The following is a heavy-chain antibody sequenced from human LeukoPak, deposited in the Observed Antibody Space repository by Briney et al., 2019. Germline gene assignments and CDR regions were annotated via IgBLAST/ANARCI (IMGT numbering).Heavy chain of an antibody. CDR2: ISYDGSNK. V-gene: IGHV3-30*18. J-gene: IGHJ4*02. Sequence: GGSLRLSCAASGSTFSSYGMHWVRQAPGKGLEWVAVISYDGSNKYYADSVKGRFTISRDNSKNTLYLQMNSLRAEDTAVYYCAKDYGDSLPLNWGQGTRVTVSS. CDR3: AKDYGDSLPLN. CDR1: GSTFSSYG. D-gene: IGHD4-17*01.